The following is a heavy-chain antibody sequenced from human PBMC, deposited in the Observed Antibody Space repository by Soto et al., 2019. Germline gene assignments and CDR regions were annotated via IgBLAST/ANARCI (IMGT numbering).Heavy chain of an antibody. CDR3: ARGGLMVATIWSPIGTSIWFDP. CDR1: GYTFTSYY. V-gene: IGHV1-46*01. CDR2: INPSGGST. Sequence: ASVKVSCKASGYTFTSYYMHWVRQAPGQGLEWMGIINPSGGSTSYAQKFQGRVTMTRDTSTSTVYMELSSLRSEDTAVYYCARGGLMVATIWSPIGTSIWFDPWGKGTLVTVS. J-gene: IGHJ5*02. D-gene: IGHD5-12*01.